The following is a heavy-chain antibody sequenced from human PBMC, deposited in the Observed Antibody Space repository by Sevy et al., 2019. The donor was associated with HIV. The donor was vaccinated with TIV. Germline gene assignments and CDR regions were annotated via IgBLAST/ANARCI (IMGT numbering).Heavy chain of an antibody. Sequence: GGSLRLSCATSGFSFSTYGMHWVRQAPGKGLEWVAGIWYDGSKKQYADSVKGRFTISRDNSKNTTYLQMNSLRVEDTALFYCARERDENSTGWSVPFDNWGQGTLVTVSS. CDR2: IWYDGSKK. J-gene: IGHJ4*02. D-gene: IGHD6-19*01. V-gene: IGHV3-33*01. CDR3: ARERDENSTGWSVPFDN. CDR1: GFSFSTYG.